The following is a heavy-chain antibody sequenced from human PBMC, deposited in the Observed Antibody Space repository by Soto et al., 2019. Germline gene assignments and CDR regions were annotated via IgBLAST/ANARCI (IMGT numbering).Heavy chain of an antibody. D-gene: IGHD2-2*01. J-gene: IGHJ6*02. CDR1: GGTFSSYA. CDR3: ARSQGSSTSLEIYYYYYYGMDV. V-gene: IGHV1-69*01. CDR2: IIPISGTA. Sequence: QVQLVQSGAEVKKPGSSVKVSCKASGGTFSSYAISWVRQAPGQGLEWMGGIIPISGTANYAQKFQGRVTITADESTSTDYMELSSLRSEDTAVYYCARSQGSSTSLEIYYYYYYGMDVCGQGTTVTVSS.